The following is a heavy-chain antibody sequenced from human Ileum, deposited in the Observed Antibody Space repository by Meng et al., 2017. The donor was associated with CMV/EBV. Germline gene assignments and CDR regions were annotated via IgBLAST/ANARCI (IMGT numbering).Heavy chain of an antibody. CDR3: AKDQSTYSFKPIYAMDV. Sequence: GESLKISCVASGFTFSSYGMHWVRRAPGKGLEWVAFIWYDGNNKYYADSVKGRFTISRDSSKNTLYLQMNSLSAEDTAVYFCAKDQSTYSFKPIYAMDVWGQETKCSVSS. J-gene: IGHJ6*02. CDR1: GFTFSSYG. V-gene: IGHV3-30*02. CDR2: IWYDGNNK. D-gene: IGHD5-18*01.